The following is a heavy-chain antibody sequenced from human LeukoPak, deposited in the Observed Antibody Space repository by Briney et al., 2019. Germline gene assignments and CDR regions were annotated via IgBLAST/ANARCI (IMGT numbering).Heavy chain of an antibody. CDR2: IIYSGRT. V-gene: IGHV4-59*01. D-gene: IGHD3-22*01. CDR3: AKGGYYFDSSAHVVSTDDS. CDR1: GGSISSYY. Sequence: SETLSLTCTVSGGSISSYYWTWLRQPPGKGLEGIGYIIYSGRTDYNPSLKSRVTISVDASRNQFSLNLRSVTAADTAAYYCAKGGYYFDSSAHVVSTDDSWGQGTLVTVSS. J-gene: IGHJ4*02.